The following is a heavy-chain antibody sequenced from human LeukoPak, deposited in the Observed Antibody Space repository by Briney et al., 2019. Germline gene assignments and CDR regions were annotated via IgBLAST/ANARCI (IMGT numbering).Heavy chain of an antibody. CDR3: ARSQNYYGSGDY. V-gene: IGHV4-61*01. CDR1: GDSVSNGNYY. Sequence: SETLSLTCTDSGDSVSNGNYYWSWLRQPPGKALEWIGYIYYTGSTYYNPSLEGRVTISVDTSRNQFSVKLSSVTAADTAVYYCARSQNYYGSGDYWSQGTLVTVSS. CDR2: IYYTGST. D-gene: IGHD3-10*01. J-gene: IGHJ4*02.